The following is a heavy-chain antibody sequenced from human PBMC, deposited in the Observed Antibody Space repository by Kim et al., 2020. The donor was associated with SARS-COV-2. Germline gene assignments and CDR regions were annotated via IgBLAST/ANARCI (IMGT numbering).Heavy chain of an antibody. CDR3: SNLLAGTPY. J-gene: IGHJ4*02. CDR2: IYPLDSET. CDR1: GYTFINYW. D-gene: IGHD6-19*01. Sequence: GESLKISCKASGYTFINYWIGWVRQMPGKGLEWMAIIYPLDSETKYSPSFQGQVTISADRSIDTAYLEWRSLKASDTAMYYCSNLLAGTPYWGQGTLVTVSS. V-gene: IGHV5-51*01.